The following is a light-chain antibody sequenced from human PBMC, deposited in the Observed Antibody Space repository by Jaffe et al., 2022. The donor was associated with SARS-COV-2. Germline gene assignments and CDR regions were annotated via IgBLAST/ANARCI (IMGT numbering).Light chain of an antibody. CDR3: QQRNNWPPT. Sequence: EVVLTQSPATLSLSPGERATLSCRASQSVSTYLAWYQQKPGQAPRLLIFDASNRATGIPARFSGSGSGTDFTLTISSLEPEDFALYYCQQRNNWPPTFGPGTKVDIK. V-gene: IGKV3-11*01. CDR2: DAS. J-gene: IGKJ3*01. CDR1: QSVSTY.